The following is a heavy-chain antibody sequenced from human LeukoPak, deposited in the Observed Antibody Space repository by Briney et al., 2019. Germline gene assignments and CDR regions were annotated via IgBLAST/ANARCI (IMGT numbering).Heavy chain of an antibody. CDR3: AKGGPPAYSSSWYVDY. J-gene: IGHJ4*02. Sequence: PGGSLRLSCAASGFTFSSYGMHWVRQAPGKGLEWVAVISYDGSNKYYADSVKGRFTISRDNSKNTLYLQMNSLRAEDTAVYYCAKGGPPAYSSSWYVDYWGQGTLVTVSS. CDR1: GFTFSSYG. V-gene: IGHV3-30*18. CDR2: ISYDGSNK. D-gene: IGHD6-13*01.